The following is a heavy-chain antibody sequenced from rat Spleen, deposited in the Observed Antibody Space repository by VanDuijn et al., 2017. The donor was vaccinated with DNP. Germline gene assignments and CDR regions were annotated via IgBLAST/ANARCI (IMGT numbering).Heavy chain of an antibody. CDR1: GFTFRDYY. Sequence: EVHLVESGGGLVQPGGSLKLSCAASGFTFRDYYMAWVRQVPTKGLEWVAYISYDGGRNYNGDSVKGRFTISRDNAKSTLYLQMNSLRSEDMATYYCARHVLPLRVWDYWGQGVMVTVSS. CDR2: ISYDGGRN. CDR3: ARHVLPLRVWDY. V-gene: IGHV5-22*01. J-gene: IGHJ2*01. D-gene: IGHD1-4*01.